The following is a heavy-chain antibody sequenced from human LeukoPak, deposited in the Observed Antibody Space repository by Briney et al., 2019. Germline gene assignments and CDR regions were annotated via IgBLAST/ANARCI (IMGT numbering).Heavy chain of an antibody. CDR3: ARGRSISNVNDPPVDY. D-gene: IGHD2/OR15-2a*01. CDR1: GYTFTGYF. J-gene: IGHJ4*02. V-gene: IGHV1-2*02. Sequence: ASVKVSCKASGYTFTGYFMIWLRQAPGQGLEWMAWINTNTADTRYLQKFQGRVTVTRDTSISTVYMELNNLRFDDTAVYYCARGRSISNVNDPPVDYWGQGTLVSVSS. CDR2: INTNTADT.